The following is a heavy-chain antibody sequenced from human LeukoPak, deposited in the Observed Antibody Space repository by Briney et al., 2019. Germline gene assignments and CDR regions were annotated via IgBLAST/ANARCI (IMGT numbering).Heavy chain of an antibody. Sequence: PSETLSLTCTVSGGSISSYYWSWIRQPPGKGLEWIGYIYYSGSTNYNPSLKSRVTISVGTSKNQFSLKLSSVTAADTAVYYCASHDSSGYYDYWGQGTLVTVSS. CDR2: IYYSGST. V-gene: IGHV4-59*01. D-gene: IGHD3-22*01. CDR1: GGSISSYY. CDR3: ASHDSSGYYDY. J-gene: IGHJ4*02.